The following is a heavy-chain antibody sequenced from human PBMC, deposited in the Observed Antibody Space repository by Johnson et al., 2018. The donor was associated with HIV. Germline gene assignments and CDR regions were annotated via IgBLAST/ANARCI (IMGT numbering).Heavy chain of an antibody. V-gene: IGHV3-49*04. CDR1: GFTFGDYA. D-gene: IGHD2-2*01. J-gene: IGHJ3*02. Sequence: VQLVESGGGLVQPGRSLRLSCTTSGFTFGDYAMNWVRQAPGKGLEWVGFIRSKAYGGTTQYAASVKGRFTISRDDSKSIAYLQMNSLKTEDTAVYYCTTGPLRSSRGAFDIWGQGTMVTVSS. CDR2: IRSKAYGGTT. CDR3: TTGPLRSSRGAFDI.